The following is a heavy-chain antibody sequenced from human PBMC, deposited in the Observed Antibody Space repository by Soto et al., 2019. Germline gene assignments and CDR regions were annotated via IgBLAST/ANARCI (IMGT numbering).Heavy chain of an antibody. CDR3: TPGLLWGSYRYLDY. D-gene: IGHD3-16*02. CDR1: GFTFSNAW. V-gene: IGHV3-15*01. CDR2: IKSKTDGGTT. J-gene: IGHJ4*02. Sequence: EVQLVESGGGLVKPGGSLRLSCAASGFTFSNAWMSWVRQAPGKGLEWVGRIKSKTDGGTTDYAAPVKGRFTISRDDSKNTLYLQMNSLKTEDTAVYYCTPGLLWGSYRYLDYWGQGTLVTVSS.